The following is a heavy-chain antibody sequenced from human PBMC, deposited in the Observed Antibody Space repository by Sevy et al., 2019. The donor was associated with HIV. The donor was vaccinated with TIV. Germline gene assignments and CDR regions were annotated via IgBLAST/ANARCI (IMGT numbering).Heavy chain of an antibody. CDR2: INPGGGSP. Sequence: GPSVKVSCKASGYTFTNYYIHWVRQAPGHGLEWMGIINPGGGSPRYAQRFKGRVTMTRDTSTSTLYMDLSSLRSEDTAVYYCARDRGWETDTLYFYGMDVWGQGTTVTVSS. D-gene: IGHD1-26*01. J-gene: IGHJ6*02. V-gene: IGHV1-46*01. CDR1: GYTFTNYY. CDR3: ARDRGWETDTLYFYGMDV.